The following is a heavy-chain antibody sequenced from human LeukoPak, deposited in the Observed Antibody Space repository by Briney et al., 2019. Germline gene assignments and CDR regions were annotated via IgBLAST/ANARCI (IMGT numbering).Heavy chain of an antibody. D-gene: IGHD6-13*01. CDR3: ARLRLHSTTADAFDI. V-gene: IGHV4-61*01. CDR1: GGSVSSGSYY. CDR2: IYYSGST. J-gene: IGHJ3*02. Sequence: SETLSLTCTVSGGSVSSGSYYWSWIRQPTGKGLEWIAYIYYSGSTNYNPSLKSRVTISLDTSKDQFSLKLSSVTAADTAMYYCARLRLHSTTADAFDIWGQGTMVTVSS.